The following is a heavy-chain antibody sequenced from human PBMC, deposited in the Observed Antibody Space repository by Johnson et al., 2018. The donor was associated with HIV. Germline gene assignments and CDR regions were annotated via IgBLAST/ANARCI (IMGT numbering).Heavy chain of an antibody. J-gene: IGHJ3*02. CDR3: ARSRGGGDYAPEAFDI. Sequence: EVQLVESGGGVVRPGGSLRLSCAASGFTFDDYGMSWVRQAPGKGLEWVSGINWNGGSTGYAASVKGRFTISRDNVKNSLYLQMNSLRAEDTALYYCARSRGGGDYAPEAFDIWGQGTMVTVSS. CDR1: GFTFDDYG. V-gene: IGHV3-20*04. D-gene: IGHD4-17*01. CDR2: INWNGGST.